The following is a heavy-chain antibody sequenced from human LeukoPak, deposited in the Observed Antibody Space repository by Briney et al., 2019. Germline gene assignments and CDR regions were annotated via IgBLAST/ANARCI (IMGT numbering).Heavy chain of an antibody. D-gene: IGHD3-22*01. V-gene: IGHV1-69*01. CDR2: IIPIFGTA. J-gene: IGHJ4*02. Sequence: SVKVSCKASGGTFSSYAISWVRQAPGQGLEWMGGIIPIFGTANYAQKFQGGVTITADESTSTAYMELSSLRSEDMAVYYCASSRPKYYYDSSGYYLGYWGQGTLVTVSS. CDR1: GGTFSSYA. CDR3: ASSRPKYYYDSSGYYLGY.